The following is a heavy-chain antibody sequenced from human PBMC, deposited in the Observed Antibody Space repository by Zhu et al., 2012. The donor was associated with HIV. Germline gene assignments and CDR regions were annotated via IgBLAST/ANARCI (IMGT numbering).Heavy chain of an antibody. V-gene: IGHV4-39*07. D-gene: IGHD6-19*01. CDR2: IYYSGST. CDR3: ARHLVSSGWYGDAFDI. Sequence: QVQLQESGPGLVKPSETLSLTCTVSGGSISSSSYYWGWIRQPPGKGLEWIGSIYYSGSTYYNPSLKSRVTISVDTSKNQFSLKLSSVTAADTAVYYCARHLVSSGWYGDAFDIWGQGTMVTVSS. J-gene: IGHJ3*02. CDR1: GGSISSSSYY.